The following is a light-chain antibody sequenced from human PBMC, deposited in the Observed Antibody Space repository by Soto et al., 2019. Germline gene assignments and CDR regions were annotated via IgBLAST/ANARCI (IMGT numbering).Light chain of an antibody. CDR1: QSVSSTY. CDR2: GAS. V-gene: IGKV3-20*01. J-gene: IGKJ1*01. Sequence: EIVLTQSPGTLSLSPGQRATLSCRASQSVSSTYLAWYQQKPGQAPRLLIYGASSRATGIPDRFSGSGSGTDFTLTISRLEAEDFAVYYCQQHGSSPVTFGQGTKVEIK. CDR3: QQHGSSPVT.